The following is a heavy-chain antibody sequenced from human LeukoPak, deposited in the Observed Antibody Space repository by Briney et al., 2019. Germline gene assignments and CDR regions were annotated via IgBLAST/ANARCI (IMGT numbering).Heavy chain of an antibody. J-gene: IGHJ6*03. V-gene: IGHV4-30-2*01. CDR2: IYHSGST. CDR1: GGSISSGGYY. D-gene: IGHD2-2*01. CDR3: ARVCIVVVPGEPVDYYYYMDV. Sequence: PSETLSLTCTVSGGSISSGGYYWSWIRQPPGKGLEWIGYIYHSGSTYYNPSLKSRVTISVDRSKNQFSLKLSSVTAAGTAVYYCARVCIVVVPGEPVDYYYYMDVWGKGTTVTVSS.